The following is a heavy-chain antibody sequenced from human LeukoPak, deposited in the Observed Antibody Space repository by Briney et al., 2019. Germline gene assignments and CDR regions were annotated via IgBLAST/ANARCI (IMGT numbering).Heavy chain of an antibody. CDR3: ASISDLLYYFDS. V-gene: IGHV3-66*01. J-gene: IGHJ4*02. CDR1: GLCVRSNY. Sequence: PGGSLRLSCASSGLCVRSNYMSWVRQAPGKGLEWVSLIYTGGNTYYADSVKGRFTLSRDNSKNTVYLQMNSLRVEDTAMYYCASISDLLYYFDSWGQGTLVTVSS. CDR2: IYTGGNT.